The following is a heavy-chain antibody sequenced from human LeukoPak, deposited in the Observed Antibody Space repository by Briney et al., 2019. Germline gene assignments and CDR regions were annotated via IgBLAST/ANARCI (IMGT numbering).Heavy chain of an antibody. CDR2: ISAYNGNT. CDR1: GYTFTSDG. Sequence: ASVKVSCKASGYTFTSDGISWVRQAPGQGLEWMGWISAYNGNTDYAQKLQGRVTMTTDTSTSTAYMELRSLRSDDTAVYYCARDDYGGNFGYWGQGTLVTVSS. D-gene: IGHD4-23*01. V-gene: IGHV1-18*01. J-gene: IGHJ4*02. CDR3: ARDDYGGNFGY.